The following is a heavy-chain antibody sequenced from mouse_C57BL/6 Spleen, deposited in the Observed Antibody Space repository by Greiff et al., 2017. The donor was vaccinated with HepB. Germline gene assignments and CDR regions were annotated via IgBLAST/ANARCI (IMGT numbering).Heavy chain of an antibody. CDR2: ISDGGSYT. Sequence: EVKLVESGGGLVKPGGSLKLSCAASGFTFSSYAMSWVRQTPEKRLEWVATISDGGSYTYYPDNVKGRFTISRDNAKNNLYLQMSHLKSEDTAMYYCARDTDSTPMDYWGQGTSVTVSS. CDR1: GFTFSSYA. J-gene: IGHJ4*01. D-gene: IGHD1-1*01. CDR3: ARDTDSTPMDY. V-gene: IGHV5-4*01.